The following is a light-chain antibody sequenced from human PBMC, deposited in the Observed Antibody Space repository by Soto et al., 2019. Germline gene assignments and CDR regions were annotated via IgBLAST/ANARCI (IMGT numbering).Light chain of an antibody. V-gene: IGKV1-33*01. J-gene: IGKJ2*01. CDR1: QAISTS. CDR3: QQYKNVPT. Sequence: DIQLTQSPSSLSASIGDSVTITCQASQAISTSLNWYHRRPGKAPKLLITDASTLQTGVPPRFRGSGAGTDFSFTISRLQPEDFGEYYCQQYKNVPTFGQGTKVKIK. CDR2: DAS.